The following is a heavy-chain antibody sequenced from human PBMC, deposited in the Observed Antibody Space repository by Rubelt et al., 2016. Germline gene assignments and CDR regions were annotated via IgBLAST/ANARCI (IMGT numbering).Heavy chain of an antibody. CDR3: ARFGAAAGTDY. J-gene: IGHJ4*02. CDR2: FYYSGST. V-gene: IGHV4-39*07. Sequence: QLQLQESGPGLVEPSETLSLTCTVSGGSISSGSHYWGWIRQPPGKGLEWIGSFYYSGSTYYNPSLKSRVTISVDTSKNQFSRKLSSVTAADTAMYYCARFGAAAGTDYWGQGALVTVSS. D-gene: IGHD6-13*01. CDR1: GGSISSGSHY.